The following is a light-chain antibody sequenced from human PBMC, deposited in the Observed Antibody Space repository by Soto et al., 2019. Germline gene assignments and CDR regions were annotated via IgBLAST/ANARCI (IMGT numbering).Light chain of an antibody. CDR2: GAS. J-gene: IGKJ1*01. Sequence: IVLTQSQGTLFLSPGERATLSCRASQSVSSSYLAWYQQKPGQAPRLLIYGASSRATGIPDRFSGSGSETDFNLTISKLEPEAVAVYYCQQYGSSLWTFGQGTKVEIK. CDR1: QSVSSSY. V-gene: IGKV3-20*01. CDR3: QQYGSSLWT.